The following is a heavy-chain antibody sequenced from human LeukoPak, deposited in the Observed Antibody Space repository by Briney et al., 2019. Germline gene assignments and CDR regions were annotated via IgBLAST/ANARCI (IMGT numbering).Heavy chain of an antibody. V-gene: IGHV3-53*01. CDR3: ARGDNSGHYYVDY. Sequence: PGGSLRLYCAASGFTVSSNYMGWVRQAPGKGLEWVSVIYSGGGTYYADSVKGRFTISRDNSKNTLDLQMNSLRAEDTAVYYCARGDNSGHYYVDYWGQGTLVTVSS. CDR2: IYSGGGT. J-gene: IGHJ4*02. CDR1: GFTVSSNY. D-gene: IGHD3-22*01.